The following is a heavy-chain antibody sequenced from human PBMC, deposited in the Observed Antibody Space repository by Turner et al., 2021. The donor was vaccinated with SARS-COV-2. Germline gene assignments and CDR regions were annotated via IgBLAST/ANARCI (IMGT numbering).Heavy chain of an antibody. CDR1: GFTFSSYG. V-gene: IGHV3-30*18. Sequence: QVQLVESGGGVVQPGRSLRLSCAAPGFTFSSYGMHWVRQAPGKGLEWVAVTSYDGSNKDYADSVKGRFTISRDNSKNTLYLQMNSLRAEDTAVYYCAKQQGLYSNPMYYLDYWGQGTLVTVSS. CDR3: AKQQGLYSNPMYYLDY. CDR2: TSYDGSNK. J-gene: IGHJ4*02. D-gene: IGHD4-4*01.